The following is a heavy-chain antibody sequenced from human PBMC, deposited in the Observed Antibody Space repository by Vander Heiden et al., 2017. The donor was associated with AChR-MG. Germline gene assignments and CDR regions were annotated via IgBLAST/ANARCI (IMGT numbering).Heavy chain of an antibody. CDR1: GGSFSGYY. V-gene: IGHV4-34*01. CDR2: INHSGST. CDR3: ARASSIAARPASS. J-gene: IGHJ4*02. D-gene: IGHD6-6*01. Sequence: QVQLQQWGAGLLKPSETLSLTCAVYGGSFSGYYWSWIRQPPGKGLEWIGEINHSGSTNYNPSLKSRVTISVDTSKNQFSLKLSSVTAADTAVYYCARASSIAARPASSWGQGTLVTVSS.